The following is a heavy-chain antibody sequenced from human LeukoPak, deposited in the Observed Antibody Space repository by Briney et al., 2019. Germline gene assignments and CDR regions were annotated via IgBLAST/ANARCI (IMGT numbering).Heavy chain of an antibody. D-gene: IGHD1-26*01. CDR2: IYYSGST. CDR3: ARVVGEEYYFDY. J-gene: IGHJ4*02. V-gene: IGHV4-31*03. CDR1: GGSISSGGYY. Sequence: SETLSLTCTVSGGSISSGGYYWSWIRQHPGKGLEWIGYIYYSGSTYYNPSLKSRVTISVDTSKNQFSLKLSSVTAADTAVYYCARVVGEEYYFDYWGQGTLVTVSS.